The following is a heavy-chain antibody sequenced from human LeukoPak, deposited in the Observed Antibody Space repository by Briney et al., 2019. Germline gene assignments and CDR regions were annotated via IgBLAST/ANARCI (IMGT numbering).Heavy chain of an antibody. V-gene: IGHV3-66*01. J-gene: IGHJ4*02. CDR2: IYSGGST. CDR3: ARVRYCSSTSCIRAFDY. D-gene: IGHD2-2*01. Sequence: PGGSLRLSCAASGFTVSSNYMSWVRQAPGKGLEWVSVIYSGGSTYYADSVKGRFTISRDNSKNTLYLQMNSLRAEDTAVYYCARVRYCSSTSCIRAFDYWGQGTLVTVSS. CDR1: GFTVSSNY.